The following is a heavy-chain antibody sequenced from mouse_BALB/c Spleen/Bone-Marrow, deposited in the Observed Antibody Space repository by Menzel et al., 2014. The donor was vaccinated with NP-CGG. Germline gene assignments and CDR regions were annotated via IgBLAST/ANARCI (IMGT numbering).Heavy chain of an antibody. J-gene: IGHJ3*01. CDR2: IDPANGNT. Sequence: VQLKESGAELVKPGASVKLSCTASGFNIKDTYMHWVKQRPEQGLEWIGRIDPANGNTKYDPKFQGKATITADTSSNTAYLQLSSLTSEDTAVYYCAMITTGACFAYWGQGTLVAVSA. D-gene: IGHD2-4*01. V-gene: IGHV14-3*02. CDR1: GFNIKDTY. CDR3: AMITTGACFAY.